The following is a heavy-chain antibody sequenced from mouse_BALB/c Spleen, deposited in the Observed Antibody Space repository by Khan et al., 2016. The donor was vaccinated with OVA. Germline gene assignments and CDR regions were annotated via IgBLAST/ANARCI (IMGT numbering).Heavy chain of an antibody. D-gene: IGHD1-1*01. V-gene: IGHV3-2*02. CDR2: ISYSGYT. Sequence: VQLKESGPGLVKPSQSLSLTCTVTGYSITSDYAWDWIRQFPGNKLEWMGYISYSGYTSYNPSLKSRIYISRDPSKNQVFLQLTSVTTEDTATYYCARKNYYGYAMDYWGQGTSVTVSS. J-gene: IGHJ4*01. CDR3: ARKNYYGYAMDY. CDR1: GYSITSDYA.